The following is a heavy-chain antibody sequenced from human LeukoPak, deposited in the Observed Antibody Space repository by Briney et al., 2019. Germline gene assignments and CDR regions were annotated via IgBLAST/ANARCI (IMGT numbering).Heavy chain of an antibody. V-gene: IGHV4-59*12. CDR1: GGSISNYY. CDR3: ARDSRRPFDY. Sequence: SGTLSLTCTVSGGSISNYYWSWIRQPPGKGLEWIGYIYYSGSTNYNPSLKSRVTISVDTSKNQFSLKLSSVTAADTAVYYCARDSRRPFDYWGQGTLVTVSS. CDR2: IYYSGST. D-gene: IGHD6-13*01. J-gene: IGHJ4*02.